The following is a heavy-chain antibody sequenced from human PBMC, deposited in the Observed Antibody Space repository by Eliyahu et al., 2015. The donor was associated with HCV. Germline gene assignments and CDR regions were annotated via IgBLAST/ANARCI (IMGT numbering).Heavy chain of an antibody. J-gene: IGHJ5*02. Sequence: GLEWIGYIYYSGSTYYNPSLKSRVTISVDTSKNQFSLKLSSVTAADTAVYYCARAPNWNYVTGHSWFDPWGQGTLVTVSS. V-gene: IGHV4-31*02. CDR2: IYYSGST. CDR3: ARAPNWNYVTGHSWFDP. D-gene: IGHD1-7*01.